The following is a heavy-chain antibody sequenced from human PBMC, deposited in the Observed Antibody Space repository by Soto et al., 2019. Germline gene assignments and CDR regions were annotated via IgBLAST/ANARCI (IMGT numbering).Heavy chain of an antibody. J-gene: IGHJ6*02. CDR1: GFTFSSYG. V-gene: IGHV3-33*01. CDR2: IWYDGSNK. D-gene: IGHD1-26*01. Sequence: QVQLVESGGGVVQPGRSLRLSCAASGFTFSSYGMHWVRQAPGKGLEWVAVIWYDGSNKYYADSVKGRFTISRDNSKNTLYLQMNSLRAEDTAVYYCASEMIVGATIYYYYGMDVWCQGTTVTVSS. CDR3: ASEMIVGATIYYYYGMDV.